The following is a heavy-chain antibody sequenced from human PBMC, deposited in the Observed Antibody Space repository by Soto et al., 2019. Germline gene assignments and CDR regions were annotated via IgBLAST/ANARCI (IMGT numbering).Heavy chain of an antibody. J-gene: IGHJ4*02. CDR3: ARVSGTLERYSDLDY. CDR1: GFIFSSYS. CDR2: ISPRSDYI. D-gene: IGHD3-10*01. V-gene: IGHV3-21*06. Sequence: GGSLRLSCAASGFIFSSYSMNWVRQAPGKGLEWVSSISPRSDYIYFADSMRGRFTISRDNAQNSLYLHMNNLRAEDTAVYHCARVSGTLERYSDLDYWGQGTLVTVSS.